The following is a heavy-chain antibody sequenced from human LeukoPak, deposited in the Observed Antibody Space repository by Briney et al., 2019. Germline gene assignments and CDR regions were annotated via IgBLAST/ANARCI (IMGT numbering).Heavy chain of an antibody. J-gene: IGHJ4*02. CDR3: AREGERGYSADY. V-gene: IGHV1-18*01. CDR1: GYTFTSYG. Sequence: ASVKVSCKASGYTFTSYGISWVRQAPGQGLEWMGWISAYNGNTKYVQKLQGGVTMTTDTSTSTAYMELRSLRSDDTAVYYCAREGERGYSADYWGQGTLVTVSS. CDR2: ISAYNGNT. D-gene: IGHD5-18*01.